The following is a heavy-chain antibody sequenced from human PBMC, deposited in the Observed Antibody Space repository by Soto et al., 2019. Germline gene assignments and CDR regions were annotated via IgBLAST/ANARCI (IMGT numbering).Heavy chain of an antibody. CDR3: ASHQGLHAFRTRRSSDL. D-gene: IGHD5-18*01. J-gene: IGHJ2*01. V-gene: IGHV4-4*01. CDR2: IYHTGTT. Sequence: FAVSAYARVTTDWWTWFRQPTGIGLEWIGEIYHTGTTSYNPSLKDRVTMSVDTSKNQFSLKLSSLTAADTFIYCCASHQGLHAFRTRRSSDL. CDR1: AYARVTTDW.